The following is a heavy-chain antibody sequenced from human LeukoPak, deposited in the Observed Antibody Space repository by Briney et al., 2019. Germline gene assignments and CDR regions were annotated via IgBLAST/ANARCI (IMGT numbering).Heavy chain of an antibody. CDR2: ISGSGGST. D-gene: IGHD3-22*01. V-gene: IGHV3-23*01. Sequence: GGSLRLSGAASGFTFSSYAMSWVRQAPGKGLEWVSAISGSGGSTYYADSVKGRFTISRDNSKNTLYLQMNSLRAEDTAVYYCAKIHSPYYYDSSGPDYWGQGTLVTVSS. CDR1: GFTFSSYA. J-gene: IGHJ4*02. CDR3: AKIHSPYYYDSSGPDY.